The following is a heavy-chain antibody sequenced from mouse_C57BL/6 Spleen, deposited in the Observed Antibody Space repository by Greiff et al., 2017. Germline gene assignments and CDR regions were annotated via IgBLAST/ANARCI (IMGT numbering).Heavy chain of an antibody. J-gene: IGHJ3*01. D-gene: IGHD1-1*01. CDR2: ISSGSSTI. CDR1: GFTFSDYG. V-gene: IGHV5-17*01. CDR3: ARRWGYYGGGFDY. Sequence: EVQRVESGGGLVKPGGSLKLSCAASGFTFSDYGMHWVRQAPEKGLEWVAYISSGSSTIYYADTVKGRFTISRDNAKNTLFLQMTSLRSEDTAMYYGARRWGYYGGGFDYWGQGTLVTVSA.